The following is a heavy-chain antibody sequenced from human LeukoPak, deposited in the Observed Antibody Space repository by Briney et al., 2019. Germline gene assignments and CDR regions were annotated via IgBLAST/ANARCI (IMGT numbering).Heavy chain of an antibody. D-gene: IGHD2-15*01. CDR2: IYPGGSET. J-gene: IGHJ3*01. CDR3: ARPGVVAAFDAFDL. Sequence: GESLKISFKSSGYSFTTYWIALVRQMPGKGLEGGGFIYPGGSETRYSPSFQGQVTISADKSIRTPYLKWSSLKASDTAMYYCARPGVVAAFDAFDLWGQGTMVTVSS. CDR1: GYSFTTYW. V-gene: IGHV5-51*01.